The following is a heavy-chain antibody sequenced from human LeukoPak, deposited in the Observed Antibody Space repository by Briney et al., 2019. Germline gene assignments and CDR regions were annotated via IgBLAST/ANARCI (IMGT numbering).Heavy chain of an antibody. D-gene: IGHD4-17*01. CDR1: GGSFSGYY. J-gene: IGHJ5*02. V-gene: IGHV4-34*01. Sequence: SETLSLTCAVSGGSFSGYYWSWIRQPPGKGLEWIGEINHSGSTNYNPSLKSRVTISVDTSKNQFSLKLSSVTAADTAVYYCARQIGDYVRLKYNWFDPWGQGTLVTVSS. CDR3: ARQIGDYVRLKYNWFDP. CDR2: INHSGST.